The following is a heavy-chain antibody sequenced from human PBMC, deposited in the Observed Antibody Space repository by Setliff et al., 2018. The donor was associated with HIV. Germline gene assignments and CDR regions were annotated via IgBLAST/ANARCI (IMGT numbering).Heavy chain of an antibody. CDR2: MYYTGST. J-gene: IGHJ4*02. Sequence: LSLTCTVSGGSTDSGSYYWAWIRQPPGKGLEWIGSMYYTGSTYYNPSLKSRVTISIDTSKNQFSLKLNSVTAADTAMYYCARDGGGSGWYFVLGYSDYWGPGTLVTVSS. V-gene: IGHV4-39*02. CDR1: GGSTDSGSYY. CDR3: ARDGGGSGWYFVLGYSDY. D-gene: IGHD6-19*01.